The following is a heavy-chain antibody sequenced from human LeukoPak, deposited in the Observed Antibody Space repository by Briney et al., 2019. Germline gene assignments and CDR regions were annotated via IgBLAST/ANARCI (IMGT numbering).Heavy chain of an antibody. V-gene: IGHV3-21*01. J-gene: IGHJ4*02. CDR3: ARPCPYCSSTSGGYFDY. CDR2: ISSSSSYI. CDR1: GFTFSSYS. Sequence: GGSLRLSCAASGFTFSSYSMNWVRQAPGKGLEWVSSISSSSSYIYYADSVKGRFTISRDNAKNSLYLQMNSLRAEDTAVYYCARPCPYCSSTSGGYFDYWGQGTLSPSPQ. D-gene: IGHD2-2*01.